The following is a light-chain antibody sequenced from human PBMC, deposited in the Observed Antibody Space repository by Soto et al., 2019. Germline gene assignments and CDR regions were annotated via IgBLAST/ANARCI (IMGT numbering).Light chain of an antibody. V-gene: IGLV2-23*02. J-gene: IGLJ1*01. CDR1: SDDIELYNL. Sequence: QSALTQPASVSGSPGQSITISCAGLSDDIELYNLVSWYQQHPGKAPKLLIYEVSARPSGVSNRFSASKSGNTASLTISGLQAEDEADYYCSSYATTGEVFGTGTKVTVL. CDR3: SSYATTGEV. CDR2: EVS.